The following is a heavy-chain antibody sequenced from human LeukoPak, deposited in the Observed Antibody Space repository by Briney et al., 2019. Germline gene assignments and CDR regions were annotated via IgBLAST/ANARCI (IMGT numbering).Heavy chain of an antibody. Sequence: SQTLSLTCAISGDSVSSNSAAWSWIRQSPSRGLEWLGRTYYRSKWYNDYAVSVKSRITINPDTSKNQFSLQLNSVTPEDTAVYYCARGQLLWFGELLSAGYYYGMDVWGQGTTVTVSS. CDR2: TYYRSKWYN. CDR1: GDSVSSNSAA. V-gene: IGHV6-1*01. J-gene: IGHJ6*02. CDR3: ARGQLLWFGELLSAGYYYGMDV. D-gene: IGHD3-10*01.